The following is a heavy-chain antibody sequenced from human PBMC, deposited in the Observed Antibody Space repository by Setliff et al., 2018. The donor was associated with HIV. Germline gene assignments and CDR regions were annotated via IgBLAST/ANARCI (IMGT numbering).Heavy chain of an antibody. J-gene: IGHJ4*02. CDR3: ARESRDIVATSPLDY. CDR2: IYYSGST. D-gene: IGHD5-12*01. Sequence: SETLSLTCTVSGGSISNYYWSWIRQPPGKGLEWIGNIYYSGSTKYNPSLKSRVTMSLDTSKNQFSLKLSSVTAADTAVYYCARESRDIVATSPLDYWGQGTLVTVSS. V-gene: IGHV4-59*12. CDR1: GGSISNYY.